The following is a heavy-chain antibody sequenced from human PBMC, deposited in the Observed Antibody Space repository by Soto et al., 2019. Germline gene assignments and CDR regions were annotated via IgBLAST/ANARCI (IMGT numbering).Heavy chain of an antibody. CDR1: GYTFTGCY. V-gene: IGHV1-2*04. D-gene: IGHD2-8*01. CDR3: ARXSVLMVYAIRGMYGMDV. CDR2: INPNSGGT. Sequence: GASVKVSCKASGYTFTGCYMHWVRQAPGQGLEWMGWINPNSGGTNYAQKFQGWVTMTRDTSISTAYMELSRLRSDDTAVYYCARXSVLMVYAIRGMYGMDVWGQGTTVTVSS. J-gene: IGHJ6*02.